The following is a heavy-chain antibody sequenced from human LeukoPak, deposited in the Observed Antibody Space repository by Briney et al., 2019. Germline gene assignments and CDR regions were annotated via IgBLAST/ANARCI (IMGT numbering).Heavy chain of an antibody. CDR2: IKSKTDGGTI. D-gene: IGHD2-15*01. CDR3: TTDGYCSGGNCYSFDN. CDR1: GLTFSKAW. V-gene: IGHV3-15*01. J-gene: IGHJ4*02. Sequence: GGSPRLSCVASGLTFSKAWMSWVRLAPGKGLEWVGRIKSKTDGGTIEYAAPVKGRFTISRDDSKNTQYLQMNSLKTEDTAVYYCTTDGYCSGGNCYSFDNWGQGTLVTVSS.